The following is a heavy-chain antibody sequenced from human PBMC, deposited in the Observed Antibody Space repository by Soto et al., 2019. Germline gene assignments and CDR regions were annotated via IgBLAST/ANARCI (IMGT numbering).Heavy chain of an antibody. D-gene: IGHD5-18*01. V-gene: IGHV3-48*02. CDR3: ARGIVDTAMVSDY. CDR1: GFTFGYSY. CDR2: ISSSSSTI. J-gene: IGHJ4*02. Sequence: PGGSLRLSCAGSGFTFGYSYMNWVRQSPGKGLEWVSYISSSSSTIYYADSVKGRFTISRDNAKNSLYLQMNSLRDEDTAVYYCARGIVDTAMVSDYWGQGTLVTVSS.